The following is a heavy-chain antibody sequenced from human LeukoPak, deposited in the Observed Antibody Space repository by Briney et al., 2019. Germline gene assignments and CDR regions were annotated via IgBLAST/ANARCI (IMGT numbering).Heavy chain of an antibody. J-gene: IGHJ4*02. V-gene: IGHV3-33*05. CDR2: ISSDGSNK. Sequence: PGRSLRLSCAASVFPFSSYGMHWVRQAPGKGLEWVAVISSDGSNKYYADYVKGRFTISRDNSKNTLYLQMNSLRAEDTAVYYCARDKPGVAVAGYCDCWGQGTLVTVSS. CDR3: ARDKPGVAVAGYCDC. D-gene: IGHD6-19*01. CDR1: VFPFSSYG.